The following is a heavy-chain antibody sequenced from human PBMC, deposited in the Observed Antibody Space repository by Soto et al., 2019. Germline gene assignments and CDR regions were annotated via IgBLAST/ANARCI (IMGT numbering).Heavy chain of an antibody. Sequence: EVQLVESGGGLVQPGGSLRLSCAASGFTFSHYWMYWVRQAPGKGLVWVSRINSDGSVSSYADSVKGRLTISRDNVQSTLYLQMDSLRAEDTAVYYCARGDCVGGTCYSLAGSFYYYMDVWGKGTTVTVFS. CDR2: INSDGSVS. J-gene: IGHJ6*03. V-gene: IGHV3-74*01. D-gene: IGHD2-15*01. CDR3: ARGDCVGGTCYSLAGSFYYYMDV. CDR1: GFTFSHYW.